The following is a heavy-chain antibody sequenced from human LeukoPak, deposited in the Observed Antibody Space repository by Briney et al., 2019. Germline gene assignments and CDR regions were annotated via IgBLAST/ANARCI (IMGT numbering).Heavy chain of an antibody. V-gene: IGHV3-21*01. J-gene: IGHJ4*02. CDR1: GFTFSSYS. Sequence: PGGSLRLYCAASGFTFSSYSMNWVRQAPGKGLEWVSSISSSSSYIYYADSVKGRFTTSRDNAKNSLYLQMNSLRAEDTAVYYCAREARKYYYGSGTRAEPYYWAQGTLVTVSS. CDR3: AREARKYYYGSGTRAEPYY. CDR2: ISSSSSYI. D-gene: IGHD3-10*01.